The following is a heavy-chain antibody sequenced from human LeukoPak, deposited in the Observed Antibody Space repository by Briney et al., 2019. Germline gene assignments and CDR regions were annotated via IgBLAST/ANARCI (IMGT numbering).Heavy chain of an antibody. V-gene: IGHV3-13*01. CDR2: IGTAGDT. Sequence: GGSLRLSCAASGFTFSSYDMHWVRQATGKGLEWVSAIGTAGDTYYPGSVKGRFTISRENAKNSLFLQMNSLRADDTAVYYCARDWSAANGLDLWGQGTLVTVSS. CDR3: ARDWSAANGLDL. D-gene: IGHD3-3*01. J-gene: IGHJ5*02. CDR1: GFTFSSYD.